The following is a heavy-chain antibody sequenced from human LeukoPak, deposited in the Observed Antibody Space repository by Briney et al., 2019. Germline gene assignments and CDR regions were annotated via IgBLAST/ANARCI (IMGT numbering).Heavy chain of an antibody. CDR2: IRYDGSNK. D-gene: IGHD4-17*01. Sequence: QPGGSLRLSCAASGFTFSSYGMHWVRQAPGKGLEWVAFIRYDGSNKYYADSVKGRFTISRDNSKNTLYLQMNSLRAEDTAVYYCAKDTTYGDYGVGGFDPWGQGTLVTVSS. CDR3: AKDTTYGDYGVGGFDP. J-gene: IGHJ5*02. CDR1: GFTFSSYG. V-gene: IGHV3-30*02.